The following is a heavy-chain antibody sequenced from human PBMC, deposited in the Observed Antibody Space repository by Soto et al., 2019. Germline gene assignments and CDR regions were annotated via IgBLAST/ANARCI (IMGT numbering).Heavy chain of an antibody. CDR3: AKSLVTPSDAFDL. V-gene: IGHV3-23*01. CDR1: GFTFGNYA. CDR2: ISDPGTST. D-gene: IGHD2-21*02. J-gene: IGHJ3*01. Sequence: GGSLRLSCAASGFTFGNYAMNWVRQAPGKGLEWISSISDPGTSTYYANSVKGRFSMSRDNSKNTLFLQMNRLRADGTAVYFCAKSLVTPSDAFDLWGRGTLVTVSS.